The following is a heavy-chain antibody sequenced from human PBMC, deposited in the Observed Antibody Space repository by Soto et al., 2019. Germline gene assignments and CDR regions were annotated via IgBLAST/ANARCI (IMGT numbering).Heavy chain of an antibody. CDR3: ARPYDPWSSTYLLDV. J-gene: IGHJ6*02. D-gene: IGHD3-3*01. Sequence: QEQLVESGGGVAQPGRSLRLSCAASGFTFSTHAMHWARQAPGKGLEWVAVTSNDGTKKYYADSVKGRFTISRDNSKNTLYLEMNSLRVEDTAVYYCARPYDPWSSTYLLDVWGRGTTLTVSS. V-gene: IGHV3-30-3*01. CDR2: TSNDGTKK. CDR1: GFTFSTHA.